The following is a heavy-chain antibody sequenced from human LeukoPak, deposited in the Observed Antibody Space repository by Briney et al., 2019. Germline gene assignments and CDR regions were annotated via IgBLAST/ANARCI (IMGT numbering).Heavy chain of an antibody. V-gene: IGHV3-74*01. CDR2: INTNGSPT. D-gene: IGHD3-10*01. CDR1: GFTFSSYW. Sequence: GGSLRLSCAASGFTFSSYWMHWVRQAPGKGLMWVARINTNGSPTQYADSVKGRFTISRDNAKTTLYLQMNSLRDEDTAVYYCAGDLISGSGSLGYWGQGTLVTVSS. CDR3: AGDLISGSGSLGY. J-gene: IGHJ4*02.